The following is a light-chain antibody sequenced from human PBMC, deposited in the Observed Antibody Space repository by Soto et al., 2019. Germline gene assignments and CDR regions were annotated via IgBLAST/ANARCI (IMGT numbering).Light chain of an antibody. CDR2: DVT. CDR1: SSDVGGYNS. Sequence: QSVLTQPASVSGSPGQSITISCTGTSSDVGGYNSVSWYRQDPGKAPKLMIYDVTNRPSGVSNRFSGSKSGNTASLAVTGLQPEDEADYYCQSYDSSLSGSYVFGTGTKVTVL. V-gene: IGLV2-14*01. CDR3: QSYDSSLSGSYV. J-gene: IGLJ1*01.